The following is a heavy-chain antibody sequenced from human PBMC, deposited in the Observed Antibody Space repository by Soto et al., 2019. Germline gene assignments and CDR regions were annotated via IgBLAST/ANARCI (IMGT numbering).Heavy chain of an antibody. CDR3: GRENIFWTDFDVYAIDN. CDR1: GFTFGQYA. V-gene: IGHV3-49*04. J-gene: IGHJ4*02. CDR2: IRSKAYSRTT. Sequence: QPGGSLRLSCTTSGFTFGQYAMSWVRQAPGKGLEWVGFIRSKAYSRTTEYAASVRGRFTISRDDSKNTAYLQMNSLKIDDTAVYFCGRENIFWTDFDVYAIDNWGQGTLVTVSS. D-gene: IGHD3-3*01.